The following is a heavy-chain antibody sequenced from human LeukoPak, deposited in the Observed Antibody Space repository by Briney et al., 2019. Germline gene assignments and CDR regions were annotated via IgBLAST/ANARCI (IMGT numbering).Heavy chain of an antibody. CDR2: ISYDGSNK. D-gene: IGHD3-22*01. CDR1: GFTFSSYA. Sequence: GGSLRLSCAASGFTFSSYAMHWVRQAPGKGLEWVAVISYDGSNKYYADSVKGRFTISRDNSKNTLYLQMNSLRAEDTAVYYCATAPDYYDSSGYYGHYFDCWGQGTLVTVSS. V-gene: IGHV3-30-3*01. J-gene: IGHJ4*02. CDR3: ATAPDYYDSSGYYGHYFDC.